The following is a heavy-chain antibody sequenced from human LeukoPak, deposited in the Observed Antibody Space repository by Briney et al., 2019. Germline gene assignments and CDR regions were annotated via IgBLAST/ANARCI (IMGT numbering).Heavy chain of an antibody. D-gene: IGHD2-15*01. J-gene: IGHJ4*02. CDR3: SSRGYCSGGSCYSYGFFDY. CDR2: IYYSGST. Sequence: SETLSLTCTVSGGPISSYYWRWIRQPPGKGLEWIGYIYYSGSTNYNPSLQSRVTISVDTSNNQFSLKPSSVTAADTAVYYFSSRGYCSGGSCYSYGFFDYWGQGTLVTVSS. CDR1: GGPISSYY. V-gene: IGHV4-59*08.